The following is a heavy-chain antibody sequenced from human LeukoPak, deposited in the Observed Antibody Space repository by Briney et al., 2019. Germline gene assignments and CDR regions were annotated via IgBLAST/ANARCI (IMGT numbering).Heavy chain of an antibody. D-gene: IGHD2-2*01. J-gene: IGHJ6*03. CDR1: GFTFSNAW. CDR3: AKEQVVPAANYYYYYYMDV. Sequence: GGSLRLSCAASGFTFSNAWMSWVRQAPGKGLEWVGRIKSKTDGGTTDYAAPVKGRFTISRDDSKNTLYLQMNSLKTEDTAVYYCAKEQVVPAANYYYYYYMDVWGKGTTVTVSS. CDR2: IKSKTDGGTT. V-gene: IGHV3-15*01.